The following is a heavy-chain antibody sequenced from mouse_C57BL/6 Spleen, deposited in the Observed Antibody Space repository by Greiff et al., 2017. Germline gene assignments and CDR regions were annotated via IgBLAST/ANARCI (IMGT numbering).Heavy chain of an antibody. CDR3: ARDFTTDDAMDY. D-gene: IGHD2-12*01. J-gene: IGHJ4*01. CDR1: GFTFSSYA. Sequence: EVQGVESGGGLVKPGGSLKLSCAASGFTFSSYAMSWVRQTLEKRLEWVATISDGGSYTYYPDNVQGRFTISRDNAKNNLYLQMSHLKSEDTAMYYCARDFTTDDAMDYWGQGTSVTVSS. V-gene: IGHV5-4*01. CDR2: ISDGGSYT.